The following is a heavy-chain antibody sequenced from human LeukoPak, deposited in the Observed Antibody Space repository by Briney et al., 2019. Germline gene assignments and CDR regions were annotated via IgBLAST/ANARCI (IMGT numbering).Heavy chain of an antibody. J-gene: IGHJ4*02. CDR1: GGTFSSYA. D-gene: IGHD1-26*01. CDR3: ARAPKWELLPDYFDY. Sequence: SVKVSCKASGGTFSSYAISWVRQAPGQGLEWMGGIIPIFGTANYAQKFQGRVTITADESTSTAYMELSSLRSEDTAVYYCARAPKWELLPDYFDYWGQGTLVTVSS. V-gene: IGHV1-69*01. CDR2: IIPIFGTA.